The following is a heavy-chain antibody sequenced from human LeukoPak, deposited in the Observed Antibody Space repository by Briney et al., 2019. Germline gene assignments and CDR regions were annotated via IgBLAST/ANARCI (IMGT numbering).Heavy chain of an antibody. CDR2: IYSGGST. V-gene: IGHV3-53*01. CDR3: ARENDYGDYVAY. J-gene: IGHJ4*02. CDR1: GLTVSSNY. Sequence: GGSLRLSCAASGLTVSSNYMSWVRQAPGKGLEWVSVIYSGGSTYYADSVKGRFTISRDNSKNTLYLQMNSLRAEDTAVYYCARENDYGDYVAYWGQGTLVTVSS. D-gene: IGHD4-17*01.